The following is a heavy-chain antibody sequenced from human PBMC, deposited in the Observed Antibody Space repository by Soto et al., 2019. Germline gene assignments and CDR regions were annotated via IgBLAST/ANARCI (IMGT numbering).Heavy chain of an antibody. CDR3: AKGSSSWN. CDR2: ISYDGSNK. V-gene: IGHV3-30*18. J-gene: IGHJ4*02. CDR1: GFTFSSYG. Sequence: QVQLVESGGGVVQPGRSLRLSCAASGFTFSSYGMHWVRQAPGKGLEWVAVISYDGSNKYYADSVKGRFTISRDNSKNTLYLQMNSLRAEDTAVYYCAKGSSSWNWGQGTLVTVSS. D-gene: IGHD6-13*01.